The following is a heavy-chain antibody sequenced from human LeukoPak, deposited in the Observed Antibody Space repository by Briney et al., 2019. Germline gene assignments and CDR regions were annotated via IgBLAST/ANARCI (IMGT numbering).Heavy chain of an antibody. CDR2: IKQDGSEK. D-gene: IGHD3-16*01. J-gene: IGHJ3*02. CDR1: GFTFSSYW. CDR3: GGGLGAFDI. V-gene: IGHV3-7*01. Sequence: QPGGSLRLSCAASGFTFSSYWMSWARQAPGKGLEWVANIKQDGSEKYYVDSVKGRFTISRDNAKNSLYLQMNSLRAEDTAVYYCGGGLGAFDIWGQGTMVTVSS.